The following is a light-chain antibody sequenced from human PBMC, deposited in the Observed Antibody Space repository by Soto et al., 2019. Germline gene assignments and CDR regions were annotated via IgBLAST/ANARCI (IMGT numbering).Light chain of an antibody. CDR3: AALDDSLNGNV. V-gene: IGLV1-44*01. CDR1: SSNIGTSS. Sequence: QSVLTQPHSASGTPGQRVTISCSGSSSNIGTSSVHWFQQLPGTAPKLLISTTNQRPSGVPERFSGSKSGTSASLAISGLQSEDEADYYCAALDDSLNGNVFGTGTKVTV. J-gene: IGLJ1*01. CDR2: TTN.